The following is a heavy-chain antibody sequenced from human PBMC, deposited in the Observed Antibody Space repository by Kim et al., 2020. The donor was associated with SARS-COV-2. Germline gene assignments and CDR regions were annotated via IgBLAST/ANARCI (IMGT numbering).Heavy chain of an antibody. CDR2: ISGSGGST. Sequence: GGSLRLSCAASGFTFSSYAMNWVRQAPGKGLEWVSSISGSGGSTYYADSVKGRFTTSKDNSKNTLYLQMNSLRAEDTAVYYCVKGSVTIENDYWGQGALVTVSS. J-gene: IGHJ4*02. CDR1: GFTFSSYA. D-gene: IGHD3-3*01. V-gene: IGHV3-23*01. CDR3: VKGSVTIENDY.